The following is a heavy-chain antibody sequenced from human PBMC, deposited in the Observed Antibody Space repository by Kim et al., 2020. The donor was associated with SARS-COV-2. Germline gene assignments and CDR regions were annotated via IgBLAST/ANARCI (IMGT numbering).Heavy chain of an antibody. Sequence: GGSLRLSCAASGFTFSSYAMSWVRQAPGKGLEWVSAISGSGGSTYYADSVKGRITISRDNSKNTLYLQMNSLRAEDTAVYYCAKDGTSLPRYYYFDYWGQGTLVTVSS. CDR1: GFTFSSYA. J-gene: IGHJ4*02. V-gene: IGHV3-23*01. CDR3: AKDGTSLPRYYYFDY. CDR2: ISGSGGST. D-gene: IGHD1-26*01.